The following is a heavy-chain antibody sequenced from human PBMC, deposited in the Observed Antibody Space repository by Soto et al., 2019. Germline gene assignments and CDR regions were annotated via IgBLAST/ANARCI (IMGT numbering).Heavy chain of an antibody. D-gene: IGHD1-1*01. CDR2: ISGSGGST. V-gene: IGHV3-23*01. J-gene: IGHJ4*02. Sequence: PGGSLRLSCAASGFTFSSYAMSWVRQAPGKGLEWVSAISGSGGSTYYADSVKGRFTISRDNSKNTLYLQMNSLRAEDTAVYYCAKRPSKTIGWNDVNLDYWGQGTLVTVSS. CDR1: GFTFSSYA. CDR3: AKRPSKTIGWNDVNLDY.